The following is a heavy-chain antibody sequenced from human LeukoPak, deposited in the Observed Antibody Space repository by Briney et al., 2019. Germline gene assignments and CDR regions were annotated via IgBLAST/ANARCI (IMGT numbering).Heavy chain of an antibody. Sequence: SETLSLTCAVYGGSFSGYYWSWIRQPPGKGLEGIGEINHSGSTNYNPSLKSRVTISVDTSKNQFSLKLSSVTAADTAVYYCARARFIVVVPAAIDIDAFDIWGQGTMVTVSS. CDR1: GGSFSGYY. CDR2: INHSGST. CDR3: ARARFIVVVPAAIDIDAFDI. V-gene: IGHV4-34*01. J-gene: IGHJ3*02. D-gene: IGHD2-2*01.